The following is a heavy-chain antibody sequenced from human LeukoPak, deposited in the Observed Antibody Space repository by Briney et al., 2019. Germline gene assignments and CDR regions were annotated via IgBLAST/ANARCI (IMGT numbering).Heavy chain of an antibody. J-gene: IGHJ6*03. V-gene: IGHV4-59*01. Sequence: SETLSLTCSVSGASIRDYYWTWIRQAQGKRLRWIGSIPHSGSTKYNPSRNSRVSISIDTSRDQFSLKLRSVTAADTAVYYCAREPRYYRDSYYSYMDVWGKGTTVTVSS. CDR3: AREPRYYRDSYYSYMDV. CDR2: IPHSGST. CDR1: GASIRDYY. D-gene: IGHD3-22*01.